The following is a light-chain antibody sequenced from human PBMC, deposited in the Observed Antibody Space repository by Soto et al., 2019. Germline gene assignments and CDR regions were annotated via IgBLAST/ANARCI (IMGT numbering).Light chain of an antibody. CDR2: EVS. V-gene: IGLV2-14*01. CDR3: FSYRRRSYV. J-gene: IGLJ1*01. Sequence: QSALTQPASVSGSPGQSITISCTGTSGDVGGYKYVSWYQHHPGKAPKLMIYEVSNRPSGVSDRFSGSKSGNTASLTISGLQAEDEADYYCFSYRRRSYVFGSGTKLTVL. CDR1: SGDVGGYKY.